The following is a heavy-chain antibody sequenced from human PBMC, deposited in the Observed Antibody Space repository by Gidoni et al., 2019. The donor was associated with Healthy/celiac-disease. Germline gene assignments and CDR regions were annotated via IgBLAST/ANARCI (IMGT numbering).Heavy chain of an antibody. CDR1: GGSISSSSYY. CDR2: IYYSGST. CDR3: ARRIPTMALSGYYYYYGMDV. V-gene: IGHV4-39*01. J-gene: IGHJ6*02. Sequence: QLQLQESGPGLVKPSETLSLTCTVSGGSISSSSYYWGWIRQPPGKGLEWIGSIYYSGSTYYNPSLKSRVTISVDTSKNQFSLKLSSVTAADTAVYYCARRIPTMALSGYYYYYGMDVWGQGTTVTVSS. D-gene: IGHD3-10*01.